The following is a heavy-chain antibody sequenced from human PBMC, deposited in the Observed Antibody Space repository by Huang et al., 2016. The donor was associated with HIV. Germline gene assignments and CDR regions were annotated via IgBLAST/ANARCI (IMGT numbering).Heavy chain of an antibody. CDR1: GFSFTSYD. J-gene: IGHJ6*03. Sequence: QGQLVESGGGVVQPGRSLRLSCAASGFSFTSYDMQWVRQVPGNGLDWVSFVSNDGKEKYDADSVKGRFTISRDNFKNTLYLKMNSLRTGDTAVYFCLPAGHVSHYYYMDVWGKGTTVIVSS. CDR3: LPAGHVSHYYYMDV. CDR2: VSNDGKEK. V-gene: IGHV3-30*03.